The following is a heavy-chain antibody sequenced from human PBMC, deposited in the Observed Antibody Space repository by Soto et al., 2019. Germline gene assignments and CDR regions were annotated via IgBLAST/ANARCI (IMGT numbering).Heavy chain of an antibody. CDR2: IYWDDDK. V-gene: IGHV2-5*02. Sequence: QITLKESGPTLVRPAQTLTLTCDFSGFSLSTYHMGVAWIRQPPGKALEWLALIYWDDDKRYSPSLKDRLAISKDTSSNQVVLTITNIDPGDSATYCCAHAGDYALLTFDHWGPGTLVTVSS. CDR1: GFSLSTYHMG. J-gene: IGHJ4*02. CDR3: AHAGDYALLTFDH. D-gene: IGHD4-17*01.